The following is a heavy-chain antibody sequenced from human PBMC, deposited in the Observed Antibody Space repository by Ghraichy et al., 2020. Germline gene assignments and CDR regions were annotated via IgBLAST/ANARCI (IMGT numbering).Heavy chain of an antibody. Sequence: SQTLSLTCAVYGGSFSGYYWSWIRQPPGKGLEWIGEINHSGSTNYNPSLKSRVTISVDTSKNQFSLKLSSVTAADTAVYYCARVGNYDFWSGYNWYFDLWGRGTLVTVSS. CDR1: GGSFSGYY. CDR3: ARVGNYDFWSGYNWYFDL. CDR2: INHSGST. J-gene: IGHJ2*01. D-gene: IGHD3-3*01. V-gene: IGHV4-34*01.